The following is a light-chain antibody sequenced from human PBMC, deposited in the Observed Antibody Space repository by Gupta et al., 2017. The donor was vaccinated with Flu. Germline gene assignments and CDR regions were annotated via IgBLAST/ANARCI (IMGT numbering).Light chain of an antibody. V-gene: IGKV1-5*03. CDR3: QQEETRSFI. Sequence: PSILSASVGDRVTITCRASQNLNNWLAWFQQKPGRAPKVLIYRALNLENGVPSRFSGSGSGTEFTLTISDLQPDDSATYYCQQEETRSFIFGQGTKLEIK. CDR1: QNLNNW. J-gene: IGKJ2*01. CDR2: RAL.